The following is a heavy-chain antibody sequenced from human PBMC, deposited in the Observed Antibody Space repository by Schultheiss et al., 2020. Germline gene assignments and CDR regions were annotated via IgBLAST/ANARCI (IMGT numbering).Heavy chain of an antibody. Sequence: GGSLRLSCAASGFSFSTYSMSWVRQAPGKGLEWVSSISSDSIYIYYADSVKGRFTISRDNARNSLDLQMNSLRVEDTAVYYCVRDRRATVTLDPWGQGALVTVSS. CDR1: GFSFSTYS. V-gene: IGHV3-21*01. CDR3: VRDRRATVTLDP. D-gene: IGHD4-17*01. CDR2: ISSDSIYI. J-gene: IGHJ5*02.